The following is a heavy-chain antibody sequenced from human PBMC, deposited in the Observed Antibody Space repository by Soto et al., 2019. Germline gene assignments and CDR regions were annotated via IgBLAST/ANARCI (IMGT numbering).Heavy chain of an antibody. V-gene: IGHV4-4*01. D-gene: IGHD2-21*02. CDR2: VYHTGDT. CDR3: AREIVTAGGNNYFDP. Sequence: TLSLTCGVSGGTVASSHWWSWVRQSPGRGLEWIGNVYHTGDTNFNPSLQSRVTFSVDKSNNQFSLRLTSVTAADTAVYFCAREIVTAGGNNYFDPWGPGTLVTVSS. CDR1: GGTVASSHW. J-gene: IGHJ5*02.